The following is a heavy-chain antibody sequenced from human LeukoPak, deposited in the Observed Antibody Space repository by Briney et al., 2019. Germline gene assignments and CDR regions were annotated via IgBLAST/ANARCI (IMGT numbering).Heavy chain of an antibody. CDR2: ISSSSSYI. J-gene: IGHJ4*02. Sequence: GGSLRLSCAASGFTFSSYAMSWVRQAPGKGLEWVSSISSSSSYIYYADSVKGRFTISRDNAKNSLYLQMNSLRAEDTAVYYCARGDNSGWRNVYYFDYWGQGTLVTVSS. CDR1: GFTFSSYA. D-gene: IGHD6-19*01. CDR3: ARGDNSGWRNVYYFDY. V-gene: IGHV3-21*01.